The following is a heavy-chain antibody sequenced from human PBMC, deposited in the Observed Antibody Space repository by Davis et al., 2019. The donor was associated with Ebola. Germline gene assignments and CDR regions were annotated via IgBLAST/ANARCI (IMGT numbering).Heavy chain of an antibody. Sequence: GGSLRLSCTDSVITFSSYAMTWVLQAPGKGLEWVSAISGSGGSTYYGDSVKGRFTISRDNSRNTLYLQVISLRAEDTALYYCAKDYWVGAIDYWGQGTLVTVSS. CDR1: VITFSSYA. CDR3: AKDYWVGAIDY. CDR2: ISGSGGST. D-gene: IGHD1-26*01. V-gene: IGHV3-23*01. J-gene: IGHJ4*02.